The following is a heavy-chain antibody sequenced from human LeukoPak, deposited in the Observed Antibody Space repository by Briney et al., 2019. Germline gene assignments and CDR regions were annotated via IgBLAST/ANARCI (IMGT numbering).Heavy chain of an antibody. CDR1: GFTFSSYA. D-gene: IGHD3-22*01. CDR3: AKSVTYYYDDIAT. J-gene: IGHJ5*02. V-gene: IGHV3-23*01. Sequence: GGSLRLSCAASGFTFSSYAMSWVRQAPGKGLEWVSAISGSGGRTYYADSVKGRFTISRDKSKNTLYLQMNRLRAEDTAVYYCAKSVTYYYDDIATWGQGTLVTVSS. CDR2: ISGSGGRT.